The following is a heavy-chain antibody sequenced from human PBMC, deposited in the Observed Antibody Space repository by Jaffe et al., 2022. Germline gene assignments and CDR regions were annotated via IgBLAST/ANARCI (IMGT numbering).Heavy chain of an antibody. CDR2: IYWDDDK. J-gene: IGHJ4*02. Sequence: QITLKESGPTLVKPTQTLTLTCTFSGFSLSTSGVGVGWIRQPPGKALEWLALIYWDDDKRYSPSLKSRLTITKDTSKNQVVLTMTNMDPVDTATYYCAHSRPADYDILTGYYNGYYFDYWGQGTLVTVSS. CDR3: AHSRPADYDILTGYYNGYYFDY. D-gene: IGHD3-9*01. CDR1: GFSLSTSGVG. V-gene: IGHV2-5*02.